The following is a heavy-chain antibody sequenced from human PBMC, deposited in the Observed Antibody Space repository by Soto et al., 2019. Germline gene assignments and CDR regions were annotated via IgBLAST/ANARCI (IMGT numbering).Heavy chain of an antibody. CDR2: IYYSGST. CDR3: ARGGPGYCSGGSCSGYAFDI. CDR1: GGSISSSSYY. Sequence: SETLSLTCTVSGGSISSSSYYWGWIRQPPGRGLEWIGSIYYSGSTNYNPSLKSRVTISVDTSKNQFSLKLSSVTAADTAVYYCARGGPGYCSGGSCSGYAFDIWGQGTMVTVSS. J-gene: IGHJ3*02. D-gene: IGHD2-15*01. V-gene: IGHV4-39*07.